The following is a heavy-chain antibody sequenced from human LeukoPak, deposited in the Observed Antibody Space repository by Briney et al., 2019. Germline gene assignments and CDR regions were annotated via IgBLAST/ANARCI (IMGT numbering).Heavy chain of an antibody. V-gene: IGHV3-48*03. CDR2: ISSSGTSM. Sequence: GGSLRLSCAASGFTFSSYEMNWVRQAPGKGLEWVSYISSSGTSMYYADSVKGRFTTSRDNAKNSLYLQMNSLRADDTAVYYCARVLGIVGGWGQGTLVTVSS. J-gene: IGHJ4*02. CDR3: ARVLGIVGG. D-gene: IGHD1-26*01. CDR1: GFTFSSYE.